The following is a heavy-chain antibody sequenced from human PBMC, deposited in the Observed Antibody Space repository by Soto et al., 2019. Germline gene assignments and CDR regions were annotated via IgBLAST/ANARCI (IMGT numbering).Heavy chain of an antibody. V-gene: IGHV1-69*12. CDR1: GGTFSSYA. CDR3: ASQRDYSNPIDY. Sequence: QVQLVQSGAEVKKPGSSVKVSCKASGGTFSSYAISWVRQAPGQGLEWMGGSIPIFGTANYAQKFQGRVTITADESTSTAYMELSSLRSEDTAVYFCASQRDYSNPIDYWGQGTLVTVSS. D-gene: IGHD4-4*01. CDR2: SIPIFGTA. J-gene: IGHJ4*02.